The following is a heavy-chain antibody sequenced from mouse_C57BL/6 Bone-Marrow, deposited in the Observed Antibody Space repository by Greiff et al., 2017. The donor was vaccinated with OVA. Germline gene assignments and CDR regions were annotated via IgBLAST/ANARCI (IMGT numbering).Heavy chain of an antibody. J-gene: IGHJ4*01. CDR2: IRSKSSNYAT. V-gene: IGHV10-3*01. Sequence: EVKLVESGGGLVQPKGSLKLSCAASGFTFNTYAMHWVRQAPGKGLEWVARIRSKSSNYATYYADSVKDRFTISRDDSQSMLYLQMNNLKTEDTAMYYCVREITTVVATDYAMDYWGQGTSVTVSS. CDR1: GFTFNTYA. CDR3: VREITTVVATDYAMDY. D-gene: IGHD1-1*01.